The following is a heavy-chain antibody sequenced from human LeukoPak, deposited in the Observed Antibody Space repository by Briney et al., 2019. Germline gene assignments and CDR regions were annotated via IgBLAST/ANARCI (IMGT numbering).Heavy chain of an antibody. D-gene: IGHD6-19*01. CDR2: INPDGGIK. CDR1: GFIFGGYW. V-gene: IGHV3-7*01. Sequence: GGSLRLSCAASGFIFGGYWMSWVRQAPGRGLEWVANINPDGGIKYYVDSIKGRFTISRDNAKNSLYLQMNSLRAEDTAVYYCASGSLQWLYWGQGTLVTVSS. J-gene: IGHJ4*02. CDR3: ASGSLQWLY.